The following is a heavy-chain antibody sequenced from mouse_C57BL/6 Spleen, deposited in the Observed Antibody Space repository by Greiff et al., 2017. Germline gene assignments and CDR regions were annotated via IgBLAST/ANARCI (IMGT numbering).Heavy chain of an antibody. CDR1: GYTFTSYW. V-gene: IGHV1-69*01. CDR3: ARWGGNYGAMDY. D-gene: IGHD2-1*01. CDR2: IDPSDSYT. J-gene: IGHJ4*01. Sequence: QVQLQQPGAELVMPGASVKLSCKASGYTFTSYWMHWVKQRPGQGLEWIGEIDPSDSYTNYNQKFKGKSTLTVDKSSSTAYMQLSSLTSEDSAVYYCARWGGNYGAMDYWGQGTSVTVSS.